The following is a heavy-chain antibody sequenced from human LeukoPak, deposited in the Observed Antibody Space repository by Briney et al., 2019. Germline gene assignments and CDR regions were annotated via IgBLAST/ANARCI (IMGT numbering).Heavy chain of an antibody. CDR3: ARDFKKGSGYDY. D-gene: IGHD3-22*01. CDR1: GFTFSSYA. Sequence: PGGSLRLSCAASGFTFSSYAMTWVRQAPGKGLEWVSVIYNGGSTYYADSVKGRFTISRDNSKNTLYLQMNNLRAEDTAVYYCARDFKKGSGYDYWGQGSLVTVSS. J-gene: IGHJ4*02. CDR2: IYNGGST. V-gene: IGHV3-53*01.